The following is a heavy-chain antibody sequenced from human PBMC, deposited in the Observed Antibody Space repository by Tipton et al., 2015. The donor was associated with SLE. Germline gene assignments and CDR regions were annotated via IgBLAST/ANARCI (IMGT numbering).Heavy chain of an antibody. Sequence: TLSLTCTVSGASISSGTYSWTWIRQPPGKGLEWIGEISHSGITNLNPSLKSRVSVSVDTSKNQFSLKLNSLTAADTAVYYCVRGWGSPVWDSWGQGTLVTVSS. V-gene: IGHV4-39*07. CDR1: GASISSGTYS. CDR3: VRGWGSPVWDS. CDR2: ISHSGIT. D-gene: IGHD7-27*01. J-gene: IGHJ4*02.